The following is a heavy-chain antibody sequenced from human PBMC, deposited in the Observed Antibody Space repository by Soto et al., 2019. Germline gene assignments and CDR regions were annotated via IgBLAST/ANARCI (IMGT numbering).Heavy chain of an antibody. CDR2: INAGNGNT. V-gene: IGHV1-3*05. CDR1: GYTFTSYA. Sequence: QVQLVQSGAEEKKPGASVKVSCKASGYTFTSYAMHWVRXXXXQRLEWMGWINAGNGNTKYSQKFQGRVTITRDTSASTAYMXLXSLRSEDTAVYYCARDPSYYGMDVWGQGTTVTVSS. J-gene: IGHJ6*02. CDR3: ARDPSYYGMDV.